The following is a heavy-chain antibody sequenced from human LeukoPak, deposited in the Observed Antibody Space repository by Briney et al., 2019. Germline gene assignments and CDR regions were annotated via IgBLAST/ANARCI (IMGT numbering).Heavy chain of an antibody. D-gene: IGHD3-16*02. V-gene: IGHV4-39*01. CDR2: IYYSGST. J-gene: IGHJ5*02. CDR3: ARHPRRRAFGGVIVRPAPFDP. Sequence: SETLSLTCTVSGASISSSSYYWGWIRQPPGKGLEWIGSIYYSGSTYYNPSLKSRVTISVDTSKNQFSLKLSSVPAADAAVYYCARHPRRRAFGGVIVRPAPFDPWGQGTLVTVSS. CDR1: GASISSSSYY.